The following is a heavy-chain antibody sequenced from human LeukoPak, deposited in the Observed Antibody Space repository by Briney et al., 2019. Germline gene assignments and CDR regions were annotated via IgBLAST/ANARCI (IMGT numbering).Heavy chain of an antibody. CDR2: IYTSGIT. CDR1: GGSISSYY. V-gene: IGHV4-4*07. D-gene: IGHD3-22*01. Sequence: SETLSLTCTASGGSISSYYWSWIRQPAGKGLEWIGRIYTSGITNYNPSLKSRVTMSVDTSKNQFSLKLSSVTAADTAVYYCAREYYYDSSGYPHWGQGTLVTVSS. J-gene: IGHJ4*02. CDR3: AREYYYDSSGYPH.